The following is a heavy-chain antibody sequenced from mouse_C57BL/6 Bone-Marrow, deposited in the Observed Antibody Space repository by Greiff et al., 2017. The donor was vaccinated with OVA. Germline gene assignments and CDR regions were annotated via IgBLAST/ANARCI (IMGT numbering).Heavy chain of an antibody. CDR3: EGNYYGSSSAWFAY. J-gene: IGHJ3*01. V-gene: IGHV1-26*01. CDR1: GYTFTDYY. D-gene: IGHD1-1*01. Sequence: EVQLQQSGPELVKPGASVKISCKASGYTFTDYYMNWVKQSHGKSLEWIGDINPNNGGTSYNQKFKGKATLTVDKSSSTAYMELRSLTSEDSAVYYCEGNYYGSSSAWFAYWGQGTLVTVSA. CDR2: INPNNGGT.